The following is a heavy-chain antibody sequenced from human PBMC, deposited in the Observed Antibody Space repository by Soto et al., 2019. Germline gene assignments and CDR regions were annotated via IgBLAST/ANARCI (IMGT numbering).Heavy chain of an antibody. CDR3: ARVLYDILTGSSYYYYGMDV. CDR2: ISSSSSYI. Sequence: EVQLVESGGGLVKPGGSLRLSCAASGFTFSSYSMNWVRQAPGKGLEWVSSISSSSSYIYYADSVKGRFTISRDNAKNALYLQMNSLRAEDTAVYYCARVLYDILTGSSYYYYGMDVWGQGTTVTVSS. CDR1: GFTFSSYS. J-gene: IGHJ6*02. D-gene: IGHD3-9*01. V-gene: IGHV3-21*01.